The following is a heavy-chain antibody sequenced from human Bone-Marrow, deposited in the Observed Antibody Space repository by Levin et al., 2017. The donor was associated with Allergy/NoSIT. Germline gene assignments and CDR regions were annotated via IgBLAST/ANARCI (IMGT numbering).Heavy chain of an antibody. Sequence: ASVKVSCKASGYTFSNYDINWVRQAPGQGLEWMGWVNPVSGNTGYAQQFKGRLTLTRDNSITTGYMELTGLSFEDTAVYYCAREEAHTPGLWYFDLWGRGTLVSVSS. J-gene: IGHJ2*01. CDR3: AREEAHTPGLWYFDL. CDR2: VNPVSGNT. V-gene: IGHV1-8*01. D-gene: IGHD2-15*01. CDR1: GYTFSNYD.